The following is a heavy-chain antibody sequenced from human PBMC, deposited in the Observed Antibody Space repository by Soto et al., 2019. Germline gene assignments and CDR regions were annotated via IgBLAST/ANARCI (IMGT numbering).Heavy chain of an antibody. Sequence: GGSLRLSCAASGFTFSSYGMHRVRQAPGKGLEWVAVISYDGSNKYYADSVKGRFTISRDNSKNTLYLQMNSLRAEDTAVYYCAEGSGYGSPYYYGMDVWGQGTTVTVSS. V-gene: IGHV3-30*03. CDR2: ISYDGSNK. CDR3: AEGSGYGSPYYYGMDV. J-gene: IGHJ6*02. D-gene: IGHD3-10*01. CDR1: GFTFSSYG.